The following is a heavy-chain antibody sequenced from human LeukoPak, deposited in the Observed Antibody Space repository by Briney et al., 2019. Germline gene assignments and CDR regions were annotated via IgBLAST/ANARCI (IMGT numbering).Heavy chain of an antibody. CDR1: GGSISSYY. CDR3: ARDYAVRGVIDYYYGMDV. Sequence: SETLSLTCTVSGGSISSYYWSWIRQPPGKGLEWIGYIYYSGSTNYNPSLKSRVTISVDTSKNQFSLKLSSVTAADTAVYYCARDYAVRGVIDYYYGMDVWGQGTTVTVSS. J-gene: IGHJ6*02. CDR2: IYYSGST. D-gene: IGHD3-10*01. V-gene: IGHV4-59*01.